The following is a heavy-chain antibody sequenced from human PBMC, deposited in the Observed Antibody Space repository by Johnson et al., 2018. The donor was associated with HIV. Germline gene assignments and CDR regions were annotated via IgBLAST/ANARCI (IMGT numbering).Heavy chain of an antibody. CDR3: ARENQDAFDI. CDR1: EFSLSNYA. J-gene: IGHJ3*02. CDR2: IYSGGST. Sequence: QVQLVESGGGVVQPGRSLRIYCAVSEFSLSNYAMHWVRLAPGKGLQWMAVIYSGGSTYYADSVKGRFTISRDNSKNTLYLQMNSLRAEDTAVYYCARENQDAFDIWGQGTMVTVSS. V-gene: IGHV3-30*14.